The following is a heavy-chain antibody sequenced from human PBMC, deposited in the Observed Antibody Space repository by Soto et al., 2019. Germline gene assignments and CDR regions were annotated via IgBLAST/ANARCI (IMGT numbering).Heavy chain of an antibody. CDR1: GDSISSSSQY. Sequence: QVQLQESGPGLVKPSETLSLTCSVSGDSISSSSQYWGWIRQPPGKGLEWIGSIHYSGTSYYNPSLKSRGTIFVDTSKNQLSLKLSSVTAADTAVYYCARHWIAGSSIPWGQGTLVTVSS. CDR3: ARHWIAGSSIP. CDR2: IHYSGTS. D-gene: IGHD2-21*01. V-gene: IGHV4-39*01. J-gene: IGHJ5*02.